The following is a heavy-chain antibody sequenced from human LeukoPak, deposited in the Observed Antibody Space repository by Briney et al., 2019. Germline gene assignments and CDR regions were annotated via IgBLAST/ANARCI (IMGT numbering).Heavy chain of an antibody. J-gene: IGHJ5*02. D-gene: IGHD2-2*01. CDR1: GGSISSYY. Sequence: SETLSITCTVSGGSISSYYWSWIRQPAGKGLEWIGRIYTSGSTIYNPSLKSRVTMSVDTSKNQFSLKLSSVTAADTAVYYCARSGSSTTFNWFDPWGQGTLVTVSS. CDR2: IYTSGST. V-gene: IGHV4-4*07. CDR3: ARSGSSTTFNWFDP.